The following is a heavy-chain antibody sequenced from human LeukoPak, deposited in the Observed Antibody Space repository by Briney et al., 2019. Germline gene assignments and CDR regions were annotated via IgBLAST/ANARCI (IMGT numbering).Heavy chain of an antibody. J-gene: IGHJ4*02. CDR2: IKQDGSGK. CDR3: ARDVYGDEKGAFFGS. Sequence: GGSLRLSCAASGFTFSTYWMSWVRQAPGKGLEWVANIKQDGSGKYYVGSVKGRFTVSRDNPKNSLYLQMNSLRAEDTAVYYCARDVYGDEKGAFFGSWGQGTLVTVSS. D-gene: IGHD4-17*01. V-gene: IGHV3-7*05. CDR1: GFTFSTYW.